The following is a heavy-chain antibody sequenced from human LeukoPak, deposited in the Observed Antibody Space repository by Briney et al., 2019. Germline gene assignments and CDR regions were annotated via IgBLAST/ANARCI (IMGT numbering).Heavy chain of an antibody. CDR3: ARDLLYSSSWYTYYYYSMDV. CDR2: ISAYNGNT. V-gene: IGHV1-18*01. J-gene: IGHJ6*02. CDR1: GYTFTSYG. Sequence: ASVKVSCKASGYTFTSYGISWVRQAPGQGLEWMGWISAYNGNTNYAQKLQGRVTMTTDTSTSTAYMELRSLRSDDTAVYYCARDLLYSSSWYTYYYYSMDVWGQGTTVTVSS. D-gene: IGHD6-13*01.